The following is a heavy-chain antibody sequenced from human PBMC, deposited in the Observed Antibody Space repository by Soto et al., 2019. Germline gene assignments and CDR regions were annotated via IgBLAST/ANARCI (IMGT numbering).Heavy chain of an antibody. CDR1: VFRFGDYA. CDR2: ISYNSART. Sequence: PWCSLRLSCASSVFRFGDYAMHGVRHTPGKGPEWVSGISYNSARTGYADSVRGRFTISRDNAKSSLYLQMNSLRTEDTALYYCAKGGYSSDCDIGQWGQRIQVTGYS. V-gene: IGHV3-9*01. J-gene: IGHJ1*01. D-gene: IGHD6-25*01. CDR3: AKGGYSSDCDIGQ.